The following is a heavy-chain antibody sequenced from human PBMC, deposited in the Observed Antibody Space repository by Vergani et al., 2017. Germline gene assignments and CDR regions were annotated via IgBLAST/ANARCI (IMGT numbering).Heavy chain of an antibody. Sequence: EVQLLESGGALVPPGKSLRLSCAASGFIFSSYAMTWVRQAPGKGLEWVTSISASDGNTYYADSVKGRVTISRDQSKNTRYLQMNSLRAEDTAVYYGARVGRSAVAGTFGAFDMWGQGTMVTVSS. V-gene: IGHV3-23*01. CDR3: ARVGRSAVAGTFGAFDM. CDR2: ISASDGNT. CDR1: GFIFSSYA. J-gene: IGHJ3*02. D-gene: IGHD6-19*01.